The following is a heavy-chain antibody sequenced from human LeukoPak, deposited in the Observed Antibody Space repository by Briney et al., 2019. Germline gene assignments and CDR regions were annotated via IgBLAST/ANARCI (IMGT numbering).Heavy chain of an antibody. J-gene: IGHJ4*02. D-gene: IGHD4-17*01. CDR1: VGSVSSSNYY. CDR2: IYYSGST. V-gene: IGHV4-61*01. CDR3: ARERLRAGFDY. Sequence: SETLSLTCTVSVGSVSSSNYYWNWIRQPPGKGLEWIGYIYYSGSTDYNPSLKSRVTLSVDTSKNQFSLRLRSVTAADTAVYYCARERLRAGFDYWGQGTLVTVSS.